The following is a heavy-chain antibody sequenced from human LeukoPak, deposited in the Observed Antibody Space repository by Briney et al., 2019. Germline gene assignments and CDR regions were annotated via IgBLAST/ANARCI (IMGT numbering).Heavy chain of an antibody. J-gene: IGHJ4*02. D-gene: IGHD3-22*01. CDR2: INPNSGGT. CDR3: AREKVYYDSSGPGY. Sequence: GSVKVSCKASGYTFTGSYMHWVRQAPGQGPEWMGWINPNSGGTNYAQKFQGRVTMTRDTSISTAYMELSRLRSDDTAVYYCAREKVYYDSSGPGYWGQGTLVTVSS. CDR1: GYTFTGSY. V-gene: IGHV1-2*02.